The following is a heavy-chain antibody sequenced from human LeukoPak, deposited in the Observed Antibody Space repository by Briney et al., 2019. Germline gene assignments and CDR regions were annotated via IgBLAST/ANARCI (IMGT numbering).Heavy chain of an antibody. V-gene: IGHV3-23*01. CDR1: GFSFSSYA. D-gene: IGHD1-26*01. Sequence: GGSLRLSCTASGFSFSSYAMSWVRQAPGEGLVWVSTISGSSGTTYYADSVKGRFTISRDNSKNTLYLQMNGLRAEDTAVYYCARELREHGVFDIWGQGTMVTVSS. CDR3: ARELREHGVFDI. CDR2: ISGSSGTT. J-gene: IGHJ3*02.